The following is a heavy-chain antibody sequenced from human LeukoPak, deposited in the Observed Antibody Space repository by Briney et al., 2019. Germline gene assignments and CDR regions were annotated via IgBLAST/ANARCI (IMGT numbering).Heavy chain of an antibody. D-gene: IGHD3-10*01. CDR2: TYSDGSST. V-gene: IGHV3-74*01. CDR1: GFPFGSYW. J-gene: IGHJ4*02. Sequence: GSLRLSCAASGFPFGSYWMHWVRQASGKGLVWVSRTYSDGSSTIYADSVKGRFTVSRDNAKNTLYLEMNSLRVEDTAVYYCARGRGSGSYYDYWGQGTLVTVSS. CDR3: ARGRGSGSYYDY.